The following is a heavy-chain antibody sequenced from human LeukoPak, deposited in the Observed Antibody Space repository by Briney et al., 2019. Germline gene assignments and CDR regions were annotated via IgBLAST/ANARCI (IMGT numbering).Heavy chain of an antibody. D-gene: IGHD1-26*01. CDR3: ARVYSGSRGYFDY. V-gene: IGHV3-7*01. CDR1: GFTFSSYW. Sequence: GGSLRLSCAASGFTFSSYWMSWVRQAPGKGLEWVANIKQDGSEKYYVDSVKGRFTISRDNAKNSLYLQMNSLRAEDTAVYYCARVYSGSRGYFDYWGQGTLVTVSS. CDR2: IKQDGSEK. J-gene: IGHJ4*02.